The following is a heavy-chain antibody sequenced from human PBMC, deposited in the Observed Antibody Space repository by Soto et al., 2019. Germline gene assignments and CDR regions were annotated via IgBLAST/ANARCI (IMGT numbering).Heavy chain of an antibody. CDR3: GSSPPPGSTVYYYYYGMDV. D-gene: IGHD1-26*01. CDR2: ISAYNGNT. CDR1: GYSFTSYG. Sequence: ASVKVSCKASGYSFTSYGISWVRQAPGQGLEWMGWISAYNGNTNYAQKLQGRVTMTTDTSTSTAYMELRSLKSDDTAVYYCGSSPPPGSTVYYYYYGMDVWGQGTTVTVSS. J-gene: IGHJ6*02. V-gene: IGHV1-18*01.